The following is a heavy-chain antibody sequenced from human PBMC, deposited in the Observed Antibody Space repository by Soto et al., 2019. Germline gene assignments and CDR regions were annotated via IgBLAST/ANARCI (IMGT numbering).Heavy chain of an antibody. D-gene: IGHD3-22*01. V-gene: IGHV3-21*01. CDR1: GFTFSSYS. Sequence: LRLSCAASGFTFSSYSMSWVRQAPGKGLEWVPSISSSNSYIYYADSVKGRFTISRDNAKNSLSLQMNSLRAEDTAAYYCARGTADYYDSSGYFDYWGQRTLVTVSS. CDR3: ARGTADYYDSSGYFDY. J-gene: IGHJ4*02. CDR2: ISSSNSYI.